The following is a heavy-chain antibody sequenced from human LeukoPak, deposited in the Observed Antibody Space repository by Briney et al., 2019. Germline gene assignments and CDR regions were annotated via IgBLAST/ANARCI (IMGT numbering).Heavy chain of an antibody. J-gene: IGHJ4*02. CDR1: GAALSEYY. CDR3: VRQGTNSGYYLLDY. D-gene: IGHD3-22*01. Sequence: SETLSLTCAVYGAALSEYYWSWIRQSPGKGLEWIGEVAHKGPTVYSPTLNRKYNPSFKSRVTMSVDPSKNQFSLKLTSVTVADTATYYCVRQGTNSGYYLLDYWGQGHLVIVSS. V-gene: IGHV4-34*01. CDR2: VAHKGPTVYSPTLNR.